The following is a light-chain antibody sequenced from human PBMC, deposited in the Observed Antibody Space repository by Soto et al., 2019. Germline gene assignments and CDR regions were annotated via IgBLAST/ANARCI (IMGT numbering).Light chain of an antibody. CDR3: QQRSNWPRT. Sequence: EIVLTQSPATLSLSPGERATLSCRASQSVSSYLAWYQQKPGQAPRLLIYDASNRATGIPARFSGSGSGTEFILTISSLEPEDFAVYYCQQRSNWPRTFGQGTKLEIK. J-gene: IGKJ2*01. V-gene: IGKV3-11*01. CDR2: DAS. CDR1: QSVSSY.